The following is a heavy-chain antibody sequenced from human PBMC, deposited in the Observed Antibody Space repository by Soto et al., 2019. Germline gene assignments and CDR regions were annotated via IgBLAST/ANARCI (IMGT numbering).Heavy chain of an antibody. CDR1: GGTFSSYA. J-gene: IGHJ4*02. V-gene: IGHV1-69*01. Sequence: QVQLVQSGAEVKKPGSSVKVSCKASGGTFSSYAISWVRQAPEQGLEWMGGIIPIFGTANYAQKFQGRVTITADESTSTAYMELSSLRSEDTAVYYCARTRPRELLPPNLFDYWGQGTLVTVSS. CDR2: IIPIFGTA. CDR3: ARTRPRELLPPNLFDY. D-gene: IGHD1-26*01.